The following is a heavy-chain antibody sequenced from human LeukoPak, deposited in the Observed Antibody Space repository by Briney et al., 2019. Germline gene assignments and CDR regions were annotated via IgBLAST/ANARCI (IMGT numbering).Heavy chain of an antibody. J-gene: IGHJ5*02. CDR2: INHSGST. Sequence: PSETLSLTCAVYGGSFSGYYWSWIRQPAGKGLEWIGEINHSGSTNYNPSLKSRVTISVDTSKNQFSLKLSSVTAAGTAVYYCARGARIVVVPAAKRFDPRGQGTLVTVSS. D-gene: IGHD2-2*01. V-gene: IGHV4-34*01. CDR1: GGSFSGYY. CDR3: ARGARIVVVPAAKRFDP.